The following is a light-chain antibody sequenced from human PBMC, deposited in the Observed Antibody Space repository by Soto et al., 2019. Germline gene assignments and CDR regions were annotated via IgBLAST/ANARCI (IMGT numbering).Light chain of an antibody. CDR2: DGS. V-gene: IGLV2-14*03. J-gene: IGLJ3*02. CDR1: SSDVGDYIY. Sequence: QSALTQPASVSGSPGQSITISCTGTSSDVGDYIYVSWYQHHPGKAPKLMIYDGSNRPSGVSNRFSGSKSGNTASLTISGLQAEDEADYYCSSYTTSSILVVFGGGTQLTVL. CDR3: SSYTTSSILVV.